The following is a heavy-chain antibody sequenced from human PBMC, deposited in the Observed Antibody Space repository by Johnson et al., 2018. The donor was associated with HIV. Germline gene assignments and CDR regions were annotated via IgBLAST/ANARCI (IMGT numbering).Heavy chain of an antibody. CDR1: GFTFSSYA. V-gene: IGHV3-30-3*01. CDR3: ARDTDI. Sequence: QVQLVESGGGVVQPGRSLRLSCAASGFTFSSYAMHWVRQAPGKGLEWVAVISYDGSNKYYADSVKGRFTISRDNSKNTLYLQMNSLRAEDTAVYYCARDTDIWGQGAVVTVPS. J-gene: IGHJ3*02. CDR2: ISYDGSNK.